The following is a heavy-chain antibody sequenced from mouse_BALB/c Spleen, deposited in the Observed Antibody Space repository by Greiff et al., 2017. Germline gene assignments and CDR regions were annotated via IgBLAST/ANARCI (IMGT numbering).Heavy chain of an antibody. Sequence: VQLQQSGPELVKPGASVKMSCKASGYTFTSYVMHWVKQKPGQGLEWIGYINPYNDGTKYNEKFKGKATLTSDKSSSTAYMELSSLTSEDAAVYYCARENYYGPFAYWGQGTLVTVSA. CDR2: INPYNDGT. CDR3: ARENYYGPFAY. CDR1: GYTFTSYV. V-gene: IGHV1-14*01. J-gene: IGHJ3*01. D-gene: IGHD1-2*01.